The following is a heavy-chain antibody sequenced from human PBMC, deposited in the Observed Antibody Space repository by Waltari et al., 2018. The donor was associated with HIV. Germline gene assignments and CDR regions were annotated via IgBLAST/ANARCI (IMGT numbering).Heavy chain of an antibody. CDR3: AHRRSTVVTAPDAFDI. CDR1: GFSLSTSGVG. J-gene: IGHJ3*02. V-gene: IGHV2-5*01. Sequence: QITLKESGPTLVKPTQTLTLTCTFSGFSLSTSGVGVGLIRQPPGKALEWLALIYWNDDKRYSPSLKSRLTITKDTSKNQVVLTMTNMDPVDTATYYCAHRRSTVVTAPDAFDIWGQGTMVTVSS. CDR2: IYWNDDK. D-gene: IGHD4-17*01.